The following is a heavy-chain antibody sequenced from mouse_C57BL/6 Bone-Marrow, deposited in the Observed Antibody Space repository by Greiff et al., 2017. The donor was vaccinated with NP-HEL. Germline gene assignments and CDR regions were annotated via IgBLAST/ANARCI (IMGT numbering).Heavy chain of an antibody. CDR3: ARTGVITTVVAKNYAMDY. Sequence: VQLQQSGAELVKPGASVKLSCTASGYTFTSYWMHWVKQRPGQGLEWIGMIHPNSGSTNYNEKFKSTVTLTVDKSSSTAYMQLSSLTSEYSAVYYCARTGVITTVVAKNYAMDYWGQGTSVTVSS. J-gene: IGHJ4*01. V-gene: IGHV1-64*01. CDR1: GYTFTSYW. D-gene: IGHD1-1*01. CDR2: IHPNSGST.